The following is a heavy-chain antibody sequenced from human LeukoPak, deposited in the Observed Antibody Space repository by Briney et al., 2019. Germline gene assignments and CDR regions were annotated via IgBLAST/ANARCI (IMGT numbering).Heavy chain of an antibody. D-gene: IGHD6-19*01. V-gene: IGHV3-9*03. CDR3: ARRSGNGWYYFDS. J-gene: IGHJ4*02. CDR2: ISWNSGSI. Sequence: GGSLRLSCAASGFTFDDYAMHWVRQAPGKGLEWVSGISWNSGSIVYADSVKGRFTISRDNAKKSLYLQMNRLRAEDMAFYYCARRSGNGWYYFDSWGQGTLVTVSS. CDR1: GFTFDDYA.